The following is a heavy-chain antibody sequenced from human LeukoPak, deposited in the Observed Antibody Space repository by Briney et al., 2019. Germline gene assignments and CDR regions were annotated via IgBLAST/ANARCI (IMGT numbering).Heavy chain of an antibody. J-gene: IGHJ4*02. D-gene: IGHD4-17*01. CDR1: GGSVSNNNYY. V-gene: IGHV4-39*07. Sequence: SETLSLTCTVSGGSVSNNNYYWVWIPQPPGKGLEWIGSIYYSGSTYYNPSLKSRVTISVDTSKNQFSLKLSSVTAADTAVYYCATVVTRDYFDYWGQGTLVTVSS. CDR3: ATVVTRDYFDY. CDR2: IYYSGST.